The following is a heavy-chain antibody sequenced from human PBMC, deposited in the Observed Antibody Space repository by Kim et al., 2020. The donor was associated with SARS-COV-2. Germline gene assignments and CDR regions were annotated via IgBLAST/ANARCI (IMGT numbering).Heavy chain of an antibody. V-gene: IGHV4-4*02. CDR3: ARGRPNIVVVTATLNWFDP. CDR1: GGSISSSNW. Sequence: SETLSLTCAVSGGSISSSNWWSWVRQPPGKGLEWIGEIYHSGSTNYNPSLKSRVTISVDKSKNQFSLKLSSVTAADTAVYYCARGRPNIVVVTATLNWFDPWGQGTLVTVSS. J-gene: IGHJ5*02. D-gene: IGHD2-21*02. CDR2: IYHSGST.